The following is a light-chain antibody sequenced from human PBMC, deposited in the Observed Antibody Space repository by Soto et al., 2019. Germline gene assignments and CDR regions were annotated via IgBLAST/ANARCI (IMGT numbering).Light chain of an antibody. Sequence: EIVMTQSASTLSVSPGERATLSCGASQSVSSDLAWYQQKPGQTPRLLIYDTSTRATGVPARFSGSRYGPEFNLTINSLQSEDFAMYYCQPYNNWPLTFGGGTKVDIK. V-gene: IGKV3-15*01. CDR3: QPYNNWPLT. CDR2: DTS. J-gene: IGKJ4*01. CDR1: QSVSSD.